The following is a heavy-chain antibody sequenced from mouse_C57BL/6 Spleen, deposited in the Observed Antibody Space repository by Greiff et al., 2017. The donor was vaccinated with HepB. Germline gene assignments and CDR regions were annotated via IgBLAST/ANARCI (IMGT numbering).Heavy chain of an antibody. V-gene: IGHV1-62-2*01. J-gene: IGHJ3*01. CDR1: GYTFTEYT. Sequence: VQLQQSGAELVKPGASVKLSCKASGYTFTEYTIHWVKQRSGQGLEWIGWFYPGSGSIKYNEKFKDKATLTADKSSSKGYMELSRWTSDDSAVYFCARHEPDYDYGWWFAYWGQGTLVTVSA. D-gene: IGHD2-4*01. CDR3: ARHEPDYDYGWWFAY. CDR2: FYPGSGSI.